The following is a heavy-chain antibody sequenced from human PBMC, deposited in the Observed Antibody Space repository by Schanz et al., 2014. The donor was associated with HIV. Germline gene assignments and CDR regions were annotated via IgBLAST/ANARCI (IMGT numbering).Heavy chain of an antibody. Sequence: VQLVESGGSVVRPGRSLRLSCVASGFSFSNYGMHWVRQAPGKGLEWVSAISERGRRTYYADSVNGRFTISRDNSKNTLYLQMTTLRIDDTAVYYCAKPEYDSRGNSQSHFDYWGQGTLVTVSS. J-gene: IGHJ4*02. CDR1: GFSFSNYG. CDR2: ISERGRRT. D-gene: IGHD3-22*01. V-gene: IGHV3-23*04. CDR3: AKPEYDSRGNSQSHFDY.